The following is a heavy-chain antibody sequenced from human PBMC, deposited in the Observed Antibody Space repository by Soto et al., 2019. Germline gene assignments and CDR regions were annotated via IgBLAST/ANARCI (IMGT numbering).Heavy chain of an antibody. V-gene: IGHV4-59*08. CDR1: GGSISSYY. J-gene: IGHJ4*02. D-gene: IGHD1-1*01. Sequence: QVQLQESGPGLVKPSETLSLTCTVSGGSISSYYWSWIRQPPGKGLEWIGYIYYSGSTNYNPSLKSRVTIRVDTSKNQFSLKLSSVTAADTAVYYCARQNGKYYFDYWGQGTLVTVSS. CDR3: ARQNGKYYFDY. CDR2: IYYSGST.